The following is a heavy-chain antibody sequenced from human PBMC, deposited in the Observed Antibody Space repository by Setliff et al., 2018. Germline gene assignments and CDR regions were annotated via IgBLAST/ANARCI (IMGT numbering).Heavy chain of an antibody. Sequence: PGESLKIFCQGSGYNFNTAWIGWVRQKPGKGLEWMGVIYPDDSDSRYSPSFEGHVTLSVDKSIGTASLQWASLKISDSAIYYCARRDFGSDYPLRIWGQGTLVTVS. CDR2: IYPDDSDS. J-gene: IGHJ4*02. CDR1: GYNFNTAW. V-gene: IGHV5-51*01. D-gene: IGHD4-17*01. CDR3: ARRDFGSDYPLRI.